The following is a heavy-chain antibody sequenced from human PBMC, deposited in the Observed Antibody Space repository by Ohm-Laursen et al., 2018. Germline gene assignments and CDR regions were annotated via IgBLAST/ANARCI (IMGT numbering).Heavy chain of an antibody. V-gene: IGHV4-39*07. J-gene: IGHJ4*02. CDR3: ARTQANYYYFDY. D-gene: IGHD4/OR15-4a*01. CDR1: GGSMSSSTNH. CDR2: ISYSGST. Sequence: SETLSLTCTVSGGSMSSSTNHCGWIRQPPGEGLEWIGNISYSGSTVYNPSLKSRVTMSVDTSKNQFSLKLSSVTAVDTAVYYCARTQANYYYFDYWGQEALVTVSS.